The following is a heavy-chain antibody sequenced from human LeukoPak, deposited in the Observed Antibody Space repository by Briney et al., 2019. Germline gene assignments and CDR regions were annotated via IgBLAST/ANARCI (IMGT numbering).Heavy chain of an antibody. CDR1: GFTFSSYS. Sequence: GGSLRLSCAASGFTFSSYSMNWVRQAPGKGLEWVSSISSSSSYIYYADSVKGRFTVSRDNAKNSLYLQMNGLRAEDTAVYYCARAEAVRYRWYYDILTGYYPYYFDYWGQGTLVTVSS. D-gene: IGHD3-9*01. CDR3: ARAEAVRYRWYYDILTGYYPYYFDY. CDR2: ISSSSSYI. V-gene: IGHV3-21*01. J-gene: IGHJ4*02.